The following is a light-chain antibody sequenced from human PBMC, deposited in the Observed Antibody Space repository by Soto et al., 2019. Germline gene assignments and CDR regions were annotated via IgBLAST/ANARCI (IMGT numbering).Light chain of an antibody. CDR2: EVS. Sequence: QSVLTQPASVSGSPGQSITISCTGTSSDVGGYNYVSWYQQHPGKAPKLMIYEVSNRPSGVSNRFSGSKSGNTASLTISGLQAEDEADYYCSSHTSSSTLEDVFGTGTKLTVL. CDR1: SSDVGGYNY. V-gene: IGLV2-14*01. J-gene: IGLJ1*01. CDR3: SSHTSSSTLEDV.